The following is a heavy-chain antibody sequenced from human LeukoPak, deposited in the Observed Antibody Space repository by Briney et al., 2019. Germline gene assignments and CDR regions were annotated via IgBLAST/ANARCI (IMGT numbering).Heavy chain of an antibody. CDR3: ARALRFGELLG. V-gene: IGHV4-34*01. CDR2: INHSGST. CDR1: GGSFSGYY. D-gene: IGHD3-10*01. Sequence: SETLSLTCAVYGGSFSGYYWSWIRQPPGKGLEWIGEINHSGSTNYNPSLKSRVTISVDTSKNQFSLKLSSVTAADTAVYYCARALRFGELLGWGQGTLVTVSS. J-gene: IGHJ4*02.